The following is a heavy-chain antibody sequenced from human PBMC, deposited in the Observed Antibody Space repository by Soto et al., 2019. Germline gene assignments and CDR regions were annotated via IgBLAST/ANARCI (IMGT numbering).Heavy chain of an antibody. J-gene: IGHJ4*02. CDR2: FDPEDGET. D-gene: IGHD2-2*03. V-gene: IGHV1-24*01. Sequence: ASVKVSCKVSGYTLTELSMHWVRQAPGKGLEWMGGFDPEDGETIYAQKFQGRVTMTEDTSTDTAYMELSSLRSEDTAGYYCATGLDIVVESIDYWGQGTLVTVSS. CDR1: GYTLTELS. CDR3: ATGLDIVVESIDY.